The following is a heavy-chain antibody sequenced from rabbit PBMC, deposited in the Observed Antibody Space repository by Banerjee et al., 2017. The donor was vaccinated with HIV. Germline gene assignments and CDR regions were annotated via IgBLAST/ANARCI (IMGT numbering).Heavy chain of an antibody. J-gene: IGHJ4*01. CDR2: IDPVFGST. D-gene: IGHD6-1*01. CDR3: ARGGYAAGGYVDGFNL. V-gene: IGHV1S40*01. Sequence: QSLEESGGDLVKPGASLTLTCTASGFSFSSSYYMCWVRQAPGKGLEWIGYIDPVFGSTYYATWVDGRFTISSHNAQNTLYLQLNSLTAADTATYFCARGGYAAGGYVDGFNLWGPGTLVTVS. CDR1: GFSFSSSYY.